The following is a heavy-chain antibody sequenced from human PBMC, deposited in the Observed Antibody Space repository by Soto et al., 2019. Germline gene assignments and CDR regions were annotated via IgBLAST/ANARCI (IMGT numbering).Heavy chain of an antibody. D-gene: IGHD3-9*01. CDR2: ISGSGGST. Sequence: LRLSCAASGFTFSSYAMSWVRQAPGKGLEWVSAISGSGGSTYYADSVKGRFTISRDNSKNTLYLQVNSLRAEDTAVYYCAKGGLRAGYFYYYYGMDVWGQGTTVTVSS. V-gene: IGHV3-23*01. CDR1: GFTFSSYA. CDR3: AKGGLRAGYFYYYYGMDV. J-gene: IGHJ6*02.